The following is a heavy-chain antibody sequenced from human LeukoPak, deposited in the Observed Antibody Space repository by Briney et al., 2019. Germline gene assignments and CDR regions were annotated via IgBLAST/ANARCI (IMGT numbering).Heavy chain of an antibody. J-gene: IGHJ3*01. Sequence: ASVKLSCKSSGYAFTNYYMHWVRHAPGQGLERVGVINPSDGSTSNAQKFQGRITITRDTSTSTVYMELSSLRSAETAAYYCARRKVYFDDFSPMGGESTMATLSS. D-gene: IGHD3/OR15-3a*01. CDR2: INPSDGST. CDR1: GYAFTNYY. V-gene: IGHV1-46*01. CDR3: ARRKVYFDDFSPM.